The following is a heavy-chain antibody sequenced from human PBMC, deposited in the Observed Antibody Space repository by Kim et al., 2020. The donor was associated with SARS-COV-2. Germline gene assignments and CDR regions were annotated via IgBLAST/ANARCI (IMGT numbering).Heavy chain of an antibody. CDR3: ARVGTSGYTVDY. Sequence: GGSLRLSCAASGFTFSIYSIDWFRRAPGKGSEWIIYISSTSRNIYYADSVKGRFTVSRNNAENSVYLKMDSLTVEDTAIYYCARVGTSGYTVDYWGQETTVTVS. D-gene: IGHD2-2*02. CDR1: GFTFSIYS. J-gene: IGHJ4*02. CDR2: ISSTSRNI. V-gene: IGHV3-48*01.